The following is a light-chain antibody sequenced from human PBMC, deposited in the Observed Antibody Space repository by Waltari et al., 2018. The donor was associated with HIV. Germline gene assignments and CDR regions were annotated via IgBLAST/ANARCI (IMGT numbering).Light chain of an antibody. CDR2: RNN. V-gene: IGLV1-47*01. Sequence: SVLTQLPSACGTPGQGITISCSGSDSNIGTTYVYWYQQIPGPTPKLRIYRNNQRPSGVPDRFSGSKSGASASLAISGLRSEDEADYYCATWDDSLSGWVFGGGTKLTVL. J-gene: IGLJ3*02. CDR3: ATWDDSLSGWV. CDR1: DSNIGTTY.